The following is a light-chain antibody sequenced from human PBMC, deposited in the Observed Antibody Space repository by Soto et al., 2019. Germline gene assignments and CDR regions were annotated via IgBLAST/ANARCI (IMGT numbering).Light chain of an antibody. CDR3: QQSYSSPIT. V-gene: IGKV3-15*01. J-gene: IGKJ5*01. CDR1: QSVSSN. CDR2: DAS. Sequence: VMTQSPATLSVSPGERATLSCRASQSVSSNLAWYQQKPGQAPRLLISDASTRATGIPARFSGSGSGTDFTLTISSLQPEDFATYYCQQSYSSPITFGQGTRLEIK.